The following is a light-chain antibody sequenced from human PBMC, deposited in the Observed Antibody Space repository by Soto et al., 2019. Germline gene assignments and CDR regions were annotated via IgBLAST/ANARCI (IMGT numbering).Light chain of an antibody. CDR1: QDINKN. CDR3: QQYESLPLT. V-gene: IGKV1-33*01. Sequence: DIQTTQAPSSLSASVLYRVSITCQASQDINKNLIWYQQKPGKAPKLLIYDASDLETGVPSRFSGSGSGTGFTFTISSLQPEDFATYYCQQYESLPLTFGQGTRLEIK. CDR2: DAS. J-gene: IGKJ5*01.